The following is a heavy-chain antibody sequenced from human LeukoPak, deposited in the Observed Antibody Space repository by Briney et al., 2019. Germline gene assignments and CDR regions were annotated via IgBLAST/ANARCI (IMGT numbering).Heavy chain of an antibody. V-gene: IGHV3-23*01. J-gene: IGHJ4*02. Sequence: GGSLRLSCAASGFTFSSYAMSWVRQAPGKGLEWVSAISGSGGSTYYADSVKGRFTISRDNAKNSLYLQMNSLRAEDTAVYYCARDLRSTVTSLGSVDYWGQGTLVTVSS. D-gene: IGHD4-11*01. CDR3: ARDLRSTVTSLGSVDY. CDR1: GFTFSSYA. CDR2: ISGSGGST.